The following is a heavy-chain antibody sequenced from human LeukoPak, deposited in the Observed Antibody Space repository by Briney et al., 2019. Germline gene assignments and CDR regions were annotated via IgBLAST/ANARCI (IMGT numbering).Heavy chain of an antibody. D-gene: IGHD1-20*01. V-gene: IGHV1-2*02. J-gene: IGHJ4*02. Sequence: GASVKVSCKASGYTFTGYYMHWVRQAPGQELEWMGWINPNSGGTNYAQKFQGRVTMTRDTSISTAYMELSRLRSDDTAVYYCARSTQYNWNVDYWGQGTLVTVSS. CDR1: GYTFTGYY. CDR3: ARSTQYNWNVDY. CDR2: INPNSGGT.